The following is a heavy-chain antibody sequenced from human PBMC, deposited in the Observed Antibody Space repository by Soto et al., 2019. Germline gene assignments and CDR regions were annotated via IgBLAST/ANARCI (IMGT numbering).Heavy chain of an antibody. J-gene: IGHJ6*02. D-gene: IGHD2-8*01. CDR1: GYTFTSYG. CDR3: ARTRYCTNGVCYTEHYYYYFGMDV. Sequence: SVKVSCKASGYTFTSYGISWVRQAPGQGLEWMGWISAYNGNTNYAQKLQGRVTMTTDTSTSTAYMELRSLRSDDTAVYYCARTRYCTNGVCYTEHYYYYFGMDVWGQGATVTVSS. CDR2: ISAYNGNT. V-gene: IGHV1-18*04.